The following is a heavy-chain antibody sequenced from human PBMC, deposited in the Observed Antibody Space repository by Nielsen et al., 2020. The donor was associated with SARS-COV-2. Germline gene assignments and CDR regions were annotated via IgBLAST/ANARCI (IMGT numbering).Heavy chain of an antibody. CDR1: GYTFTDYY. V-gene: IGHV1-2*02. D-gene: IGHD5-24*01. J-gene: IGHJ3*02. Sequence: ASVKVSCKASGYTFTDYYIHWVRQAPGQGLEWIGWINPNSGGTDYAQKFQGRVTMTWATSISTAYIELSRLRSDDTAVYCCARELNVGMAIIGAFDIWGQGTMVTVSS. CDR3: ARELNVGMAIIGAFDI. CDR2: INPNSGGT.